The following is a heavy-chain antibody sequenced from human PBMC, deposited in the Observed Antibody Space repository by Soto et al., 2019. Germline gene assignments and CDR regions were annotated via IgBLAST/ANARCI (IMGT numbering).Heavy chain of an antibody. V-gene: IGHV3-64D*06. CDR1: GFTFSHFS. J-gene: IGHJ4*02. D-gene: IGHD4-17*01. CDR3: VNPRSTVKTPPS. CDR2: IVSNGVDT. Sequence: CSASGFTFSHFSMHWVRQAPGKGLEYVSGIVSNGVDTYYADSVKGRFTISRDNSKDTLYLQMSSLRPEDTAVYYCVNPRSTVKTPPSWGRGTRVPVSS.